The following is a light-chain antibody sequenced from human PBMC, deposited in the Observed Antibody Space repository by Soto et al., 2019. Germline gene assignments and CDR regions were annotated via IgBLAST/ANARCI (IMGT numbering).Light chain of an antibody. CDR2: GAS. J-gene: IGKJ1*01. Sequence: EIVMTQSPATLSVSPGESATLSCRASQGVDRKLVWYQQRPGQAPRLLIYGASTRATGIPARFSGSGSGTEFTLTIRSLQSEDFAVYYCQQYTNWPKTFGQGTKV. CDR3: QQYTNWPKT. CDR1: QGVDRK. V-gene: IGKV3D-15*01.